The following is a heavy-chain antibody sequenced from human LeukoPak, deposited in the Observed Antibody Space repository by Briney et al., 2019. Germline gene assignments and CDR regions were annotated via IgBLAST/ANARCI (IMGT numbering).Heavy chain of an antibody. Sequence: SETLSLTCTVSGGSISSRNYYWSWIRQPPGKGLEWIGYMHHSGSTKHNPYLKSRVTISVDTSKSQFSLKLSSVTAADTAVYYCARHAAVEGSSGWSPLWWFDPWGQGTLVTVSS. J-gene: IGHJ5*02. D-gene: IGHD6-19*01. CDR1: GGSISSRNYY. CDR2: MHHSGST. CDR3: ARHAAVEGSSGWSPLWWFDP. V-gene: IGHV4-61*05.